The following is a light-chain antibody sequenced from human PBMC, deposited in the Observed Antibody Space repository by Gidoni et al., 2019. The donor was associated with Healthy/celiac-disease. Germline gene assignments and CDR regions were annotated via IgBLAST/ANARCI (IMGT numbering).Light chain of an antibody. CDR1: QSVSSY. CDR2: DAS. CDR3: QQRSNWPLMCS. V-gene: IGKV3-11*01. Sequence: EILLTPSPTTLSLSPGERATLSCRASQSVSSYLAWYQQNPGQAPRLLIYDASNRATGIPARFIGSGSGTDFTLTISSLEPEDFAVYYCQQRSNWPLMCSFGQGTKLEIK. J-gene: IGKJ2*04.